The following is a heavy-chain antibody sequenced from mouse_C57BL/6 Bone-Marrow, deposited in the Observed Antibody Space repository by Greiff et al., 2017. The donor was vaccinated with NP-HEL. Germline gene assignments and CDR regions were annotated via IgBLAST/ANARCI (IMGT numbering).Heavy chain of an antibody. D-gene: IGHD1-1*01. Sequence: DVMLVESGGGLVKPGGSLKLSCAASGFTFSSYAMSWVRQTPEKRLEWVATISDGGSYTYYPDNVKGRFTISRDNAKNNLYLQMSHLKSEDTAMYYCARAPYGSSYYAMDYWGQGTSVTVSS. CDR2: ISDGGSYT. CDR1: GFTFSSYA. J-gene: IGHJ4*01. V-gene: IGHV5-4*03. CDR3: ARAPYGSSYYAMDY.